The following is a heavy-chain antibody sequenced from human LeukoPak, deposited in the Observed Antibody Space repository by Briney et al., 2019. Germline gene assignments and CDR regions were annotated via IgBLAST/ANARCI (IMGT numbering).Heavy chain of an antibody. D-gene: IGHD3-16*01. J-gene: IGHJ4*02. Sequence: KTSETLSLTCTVSGGSISTYYWSWIRQPAGKGLEWIGRIYTSGSTNYNPSLKSRVTMSADTSKNQFSLNLISMTAADTAVYFCARGTNGGGFDYWGQGALVTVSS. V-gene: IGHV4-4*07. CDR3: ARGTNGGGFDY. CDR2: IYTSGST. CDR1: GGSISTYY.